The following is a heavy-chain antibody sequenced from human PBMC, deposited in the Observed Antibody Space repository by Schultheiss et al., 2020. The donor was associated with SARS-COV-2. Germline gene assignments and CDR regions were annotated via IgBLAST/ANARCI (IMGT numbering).Heavy chain of an antibody. J-gene: IGHJ5*02. CDR2: IYYSGST. Sequence: SQTLSLTCTVSGGSISSSSYYWGWIRQPPGKGLEWIGYIYYSGSTYYNPSLKSRVTISVDTSKNQFSLKLSSVTAADTAVYYCARESGYYYDSSGYYSGWFDPWGQGTLVTVSS. D-gene: IGHD3-22*01. CDR3: ARESGYYYDSSGYYSGWFDP. V-gene: IGHV4-31*03. CDR1: GGSISSSSYY.